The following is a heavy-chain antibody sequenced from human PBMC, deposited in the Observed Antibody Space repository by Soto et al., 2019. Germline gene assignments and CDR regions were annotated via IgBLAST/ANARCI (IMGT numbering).Heavy chain of an antibody. D-gene: IGHD2-2*01. CDR2: ISAYNGNT. CDR3: AREGYCISTSCRHYDYYGMDV. Sequence: QVQLVQSGAEVKKPGASVKVSCKASGYTFANDGISWVRQAPGQGLEWMGWISAYNGNTNYAQKFQGRVTMTTDTSTSTAYMELRSLRSDDTAVYYCAREGYCISTSCRHYDYYGMDVWGQGTTVTVSS. V-gene: IGHV1-18*01. CDR1: GYTFANDG. J-gene: IGHJ6*02.